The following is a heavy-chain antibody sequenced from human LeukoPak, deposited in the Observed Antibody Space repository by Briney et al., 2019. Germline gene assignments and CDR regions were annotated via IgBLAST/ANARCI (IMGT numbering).Heavy chain of an antibody. CDR2: IHESGDT. V-gene: IGHV4-38-2*02. J-gene: IGHJ4*02. CDR1: GYSTSRGYY. Sequence: SETLSLTCTVSGYSTSRGYYWAWIRQTPGKGLEWIGSIHESGDTNYNPSLMSRVTISVDTSKNQFSLRLTSVTAADTAVYYCARGEIGDFDSWGQGTLVTVSA. CDR3: ARGEIGDFDS. D-gene: IGHD1-26*01.